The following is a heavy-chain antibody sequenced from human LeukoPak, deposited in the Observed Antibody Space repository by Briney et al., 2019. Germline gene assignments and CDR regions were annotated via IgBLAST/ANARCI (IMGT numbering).Heavy chain of an antibody. CDR3: ARASRGGRGVTNLQQSYYFDY. V-gene: IGHV1-8*03. J-gene: IGHJ4*02. CDR2: MNPNSGNT. Sequence: ASVKVSCKASGYTFTSYDINWVRQATGQGLEWMGWMNPNSGNTGYAQKFQGRVTITRNTSISTAYMELSSLRSEDTAVYYCARASRGGRGVTNLQQSYYFDYWGQGTLVTVSS. D-gene: IGHD3-10*01. CDR1: GYTFTSYD.